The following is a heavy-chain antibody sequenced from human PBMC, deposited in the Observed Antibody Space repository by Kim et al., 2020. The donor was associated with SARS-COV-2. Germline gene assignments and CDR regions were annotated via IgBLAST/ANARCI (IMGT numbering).Heavy chain of an antibody. CDR3: ARGSSYDDEADPLDV. J-gene: IGHJ3*01. Sequence: SETLSLTCTASGDSISSTGYYWSWIRQRPGKGLEWIGYVAYTGDTYSNPALRSRLTLSVDRSRKKLSLKLSSVTAADTAVYYCARGSSYDDEADPLDVWGQGTMVSVSS. CDR2: VAYTGDT. D-gene: IGHD5-12*01. V-gene: IGHV4-31*03. CDR1: GDSISSTGYY.